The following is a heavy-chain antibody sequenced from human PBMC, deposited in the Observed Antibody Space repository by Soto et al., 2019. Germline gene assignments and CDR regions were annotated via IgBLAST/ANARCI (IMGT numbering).Heavy chain of an antibody. D-gene: IGHD3-22*01. Sequence: SETLSLTCSLSGASITSTTYFWAWIREPPGKGLEWVGSIYYSGKTHYNPSLKSRTTISVDRSRNQFSLKVSSVTAADTAVYYCAREHPPTFYYDSSGYYPFDYWGPGTLVTSPQ. CDR3: AREHPPTFYYDSSGYYPFDY. CDR2: IYYSGKT. V-gene: IGHV4-39*07. CDR1: GASITSTTYF. J-gene: IGHJ4*02.